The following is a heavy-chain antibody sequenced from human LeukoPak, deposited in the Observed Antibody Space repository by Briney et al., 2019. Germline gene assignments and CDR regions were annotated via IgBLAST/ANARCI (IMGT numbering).Heavy chain of an antibody. CDR3: ARGDIVVVVAATPRYYGMDV. D-gene: IGHD2-15*01. CDR2: IIPIFGTA. CDR1: GGTFSSYA. J-gene: IGHJ6*02. Sequence: SVKVSCKASGGTFSSYAISWVRQAPGQGLEWMGGIIPIFGTANYAQKFQGRVTITADGSTNTAYMELSSLRSEDTAVYYCARGDIVVVVAATPRYYGMDVWGQGTPVTVSS. V-gene: IGHV1-69*13.